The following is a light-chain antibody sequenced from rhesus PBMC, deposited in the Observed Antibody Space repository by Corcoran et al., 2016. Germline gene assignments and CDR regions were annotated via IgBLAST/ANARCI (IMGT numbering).Light chain of an antibody. CDR3: SSYADSNTFV. Sequence: QAALTQPRSVSGSAGQSVTISCTGTSSDIGGYNYVSWYQQHPGTAPKLMIYEVSKRPSGVSDRFSGSKSGNTASLTISGLQAEDEADYYGSSYADSNTFVFGSGTKLTVL. J-gene: IGLJ6*01. V-gene: IGLV2-32*02. CDR2: EVS. CDR1: SSDIGGYNY.